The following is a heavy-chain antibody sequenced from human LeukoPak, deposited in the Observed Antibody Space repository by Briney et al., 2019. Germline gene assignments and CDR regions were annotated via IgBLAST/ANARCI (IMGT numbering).Heavy chain of an antibody. CDR3: ARGFGWGSALYWYFDL. CDR1: GGSISSYY. Sequence: SETLSLTCTVSGGSISSYYWSWIRQPPGKGREWIGYIYYSGSTNYNPSLKSRVTISVDTSKNQFSLKLSSMTAADTAVYYCARGFGWGSALYWYFDLWGRGTLVTVSS. J-gene: IGHJ2*01. CDR2: IYYSGST. D-gene: IGHD7-27*01. V-gene: IGHV4-59*01.